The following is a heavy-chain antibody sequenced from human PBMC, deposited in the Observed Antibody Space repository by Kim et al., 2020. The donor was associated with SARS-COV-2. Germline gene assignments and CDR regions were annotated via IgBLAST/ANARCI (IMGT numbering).Heavy chain of an antibody. Sequence: SETLSLTCTVSGGSISSSSYYWGWIRQPPGKGLEWIGSIYYSGSTYYNPSLKSRVTISVDTSKNQFSLKLSSVTAADTAVYYCARQDIRFGDYVWGRYRYAQSNWYFDLWGRGTLVTVSS. CDR1: GGSISSSSYY. J-gene: IGHJ2*01. V-gene: IGHV4-39*01. CDR2: IYYSGST. CDR3: ARQDIRFGDYVWGRYRYAQSNWYFDL. D-gene: IGHD3-16*02.